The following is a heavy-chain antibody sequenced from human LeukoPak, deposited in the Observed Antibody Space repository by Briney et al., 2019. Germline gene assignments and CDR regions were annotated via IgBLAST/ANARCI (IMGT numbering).Heavy chain of an antibody. CDR2: IYTSGST. Sequence: SETLSLTCTVSGGSISSGSYYWSWIRQPAGKGLEWIGRIYTSGSTNYNPSLKSRVTISVDTSKNQFSLKVSSVTAADTAVYYCARGANSGYDRGPFDYWGQGTLVTVSS. D-gene: IGHD5-12*01. V-gene: IGHV4-61*02. CDR1: GGSISSGSYY. CDR3: ARGANSGYDRGPFDY. J-gene: IGHJ4*02.